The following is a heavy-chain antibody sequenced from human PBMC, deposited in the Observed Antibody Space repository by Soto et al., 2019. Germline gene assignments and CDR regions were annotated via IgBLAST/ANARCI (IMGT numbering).Heavy chain of an antibody. D-gene: IGHD6-6*01. Sequence: GASVKVSCKASGYTFTSYAMHWVRQAPGQRLEWMGWINAGNGNTKYSQKFQGRVTITRDTSASTAYMELSSLRSEDTAVYYCASGGFIAARPDNWFDPWGQGTLVTVSS. CDR2: INAGNGNT. V-gene: IGHV1-3*01. J-gene: IGHJ5*02. CDR3: ASGGFIAARPDNWFDP. CDR1: GYTFTSYA.